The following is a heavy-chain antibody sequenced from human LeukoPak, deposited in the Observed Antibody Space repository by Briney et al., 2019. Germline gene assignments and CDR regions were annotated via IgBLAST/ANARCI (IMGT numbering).Heavy chain of an antibody. CDR3: ARGPLLWFGEVEVQFDY. CDR2: MNIDGSNR. Sequence: PGGSLRLSCAGSGFSFNKYWMHWVRQAPGKGLVWVSRMNIDGSNRDYAESVRGRFTISRDNAKNTLYLQMNSLRVEDTAVYYCARGPLLWFGEVEVQFDYWGQGTLVTVSS. V-gene: IGHV3-74*01. J-gene: IGHJ4*02. CDR1: GFSFNKYW. D-gene: IGHD3-10*01.